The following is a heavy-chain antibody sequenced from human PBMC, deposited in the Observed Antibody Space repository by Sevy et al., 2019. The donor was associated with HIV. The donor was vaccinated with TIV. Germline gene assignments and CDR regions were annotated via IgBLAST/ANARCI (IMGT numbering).Heavy chain of an antibody. Sequence: WGSLRLSCAASGFTFSTYWMTWVRQAPGQGLEWVANIKEDGSAKYYVDSVKGRFTISRDNAKNSLYLQVNNLRAEDTAVYYCARDSPGYSGYAHWGQGTLVTVSS. D-gene: IGHD5-12*01. CDR3: ARDSPGYSGYAH. CDR1: GFTFSTYW. V-gene: IGHV3-7*01. J-gene: IGHJ1*01. CDR2: IKEDGSAK.